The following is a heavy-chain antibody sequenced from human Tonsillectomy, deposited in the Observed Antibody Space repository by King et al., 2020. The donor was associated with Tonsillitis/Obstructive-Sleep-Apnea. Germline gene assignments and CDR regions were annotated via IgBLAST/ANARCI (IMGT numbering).Heavy chain of an antibody. J-gene: IGHJ6*02. Sequence: VQLVESGGGLVQTGGSLRLSCAASGFTFSSYDMLWVRQPTGKGLEWVSAIGSAGDTYYPGSVKGRFTISRENVKNYLYLQMNSLRAGDTAVYYCARLDYDILTGDYYGMDVWGQGTTVTVSS. CDR3: ARLDYDILTGDYYGMDV. CDR2: IGSAGDT. D-gene: IGHD3-9*01. V-gene: IGHV3-13*01. CDR1: GFTFSSYD.